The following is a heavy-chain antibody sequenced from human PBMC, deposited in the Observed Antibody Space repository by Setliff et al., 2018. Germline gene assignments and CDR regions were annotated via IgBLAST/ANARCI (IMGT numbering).Heavy chain of an antibody. CDR3: ARTGTYRYFDY. J-gene: IGHJ4*02. Sequence: SETLSLTCTVSGASVSTHYWSWVRQPPGKGLEWIGHTYYIGATKYNPSLKSRVTISVDTSKNQFSLKLSSVTAADTAVYYCARTGTYRYFDYWSQGTLVTVSS. CDR1: GASVSTHY. D-gene: IGHD1-26*01. CDR2: TYYIGAT. V-gene: IGHV4-59*08.